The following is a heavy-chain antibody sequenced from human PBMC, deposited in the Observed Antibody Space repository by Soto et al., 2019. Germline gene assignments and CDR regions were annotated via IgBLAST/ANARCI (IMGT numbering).Heavy chain of an antibody. CDR2: IYHSGST. Sequence: SETLSLTCAVSGGSISSSNWWSWVRQPPGKGLEWIGEIYHSGSTNYNPSLKSRVTISVDKSKNQFSLKLSSVTAADTAVYYCARVLLEGAYYDSSGNFDYWGQGTLVTVSS. D-gene: IGHD3-22*01. CDR3: ARVLLEGAYYDSSGNFDY. V-gene: IGHV4-4*02. CDR1: GGSISSSNW. J-gene: IGHJ4*02.